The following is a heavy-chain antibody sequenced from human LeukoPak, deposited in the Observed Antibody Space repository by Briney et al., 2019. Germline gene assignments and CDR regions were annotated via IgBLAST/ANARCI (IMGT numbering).Heavy chain of an antibody. CDR2: MNTNSGNT. CDR3: ARGVLRFLESGTFFPEYYSYMAV. J-gene: IGHJ6*03. V-gene: IGHV1-8*01. Sequence: ASVKVSCKASGYTFTGYDINWVRHATGRGLGWVGWMNTNSGNTAYSQKFQGRVTMPRTTSISTAYMELSSLRSEETAVYYRARGVLRFLESGTFFPEYYSYMAVWGKGTTVTVS. CDR1: GYTFTGYD. D-gene: IGHD3-3*01.